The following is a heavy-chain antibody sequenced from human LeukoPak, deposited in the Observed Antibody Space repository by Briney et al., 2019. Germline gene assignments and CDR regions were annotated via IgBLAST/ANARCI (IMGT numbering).Heavy chain of an antibody. CDR1: GFTFSDYY. Sequence: GGSLRLSCAASGFTFSDYYMSWIRQAPGKGLEWVSYISSSGSTIYYADSVKGRSTISRDNAKNSLYLQMNSLRAEDTAVYYCARGEYYYGSGSYYTDAFDIWGQGTMVTVSS. J-gene: IGHJ3*02. V-gene: IGHV3-11*01. CDR3: ARGEYYYGSGSYYTDAFDI. CDR2: ISSSGSTI. D-gene: IGHD3-10*01.